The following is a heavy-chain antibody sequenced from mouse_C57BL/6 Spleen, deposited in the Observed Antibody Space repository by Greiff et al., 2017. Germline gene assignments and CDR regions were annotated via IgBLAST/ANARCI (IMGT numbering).Heavy chain of an antibody. J-gene: IGHJ2*01. CDR1: GFTFSSYA. Sequence: EVQVVESGGGLVKPGGSLKLSCAASGFTFSSYAMSWVRQTPEKRLEWVATISDGGSYTYYPDNVKGRFTISRDNAKNNLYLQMSHLKSEDTAMYYCARAAFYDGSSYDYWGQGTTLTVSS. CDR3: ARAAFYDGSSYDY. V-gene: IGHV5-4*01. CDR2: ISDGGSYT. D-gene: IGHD1-1*01.